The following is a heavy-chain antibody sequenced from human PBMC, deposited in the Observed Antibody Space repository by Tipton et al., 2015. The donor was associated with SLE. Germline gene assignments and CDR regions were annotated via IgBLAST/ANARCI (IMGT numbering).Heavy chain of an antibody. Sequence: SGFRFSSYAMHWVRQAPGKGLEWVAVIWHDGDKKYYGDSVEGQVSISRDNSKNTLYLQMYSPRVEDTAVYYCARGEGNSYPIYLNYYMDVWGKGTTVTVSS. J-gene: IGHJ6*03. CDR1: GFRFSSYA. CDR3: ARGEGNSYPIYLNYYMDV. V-gene: IGHV3-33*01. CDR2: IWHDGDKK. D-gene: IGHD2-21*01.